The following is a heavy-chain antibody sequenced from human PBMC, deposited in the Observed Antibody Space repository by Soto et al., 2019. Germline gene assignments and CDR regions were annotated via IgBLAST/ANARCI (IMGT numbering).Heavy chain of an antibody. Sequence: SETLSLTCAVSGGSISSGGYSWSWIRQPPGKGLEWIGYMYHSGSTYYNPSLKSRVTISIDRSKNQFSLKLSSVTAADTAVYYCAHRRCSGGSCYPLDYWGQGTLVTVSS. CDR2: MYHSGST. J-gene: IGHJ4*02. V-gene: IGHV4-30-2*01. D-gene: IGHD2-15*01. CDR1: GGSISSGGYS. CDR3: AHRRCSGGSCYPLDY.